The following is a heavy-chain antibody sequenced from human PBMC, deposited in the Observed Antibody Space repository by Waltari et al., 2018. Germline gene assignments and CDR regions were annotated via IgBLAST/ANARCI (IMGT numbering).Heavy chain of an antibody. V-gene: IGHV3-30*18. CDR3: AEDLYCTSTSCQDF. J-gene: IGHJ4*02. D-gene: IGHD2-2*01. CDR1: GFTFSNYG. Sequence: QVQLVESGGGVVQPGRSLRLSCAASGFTFSNYGMQWVRQAPGKGLEWVALISYDGSYKYYADSVKGRFTISRDNSRNTLYLQMNSLRAEDTAVYYCAEDLYCTSTSCQDFWGQGTLVTVSS. CDR2: ISYDGSYK.